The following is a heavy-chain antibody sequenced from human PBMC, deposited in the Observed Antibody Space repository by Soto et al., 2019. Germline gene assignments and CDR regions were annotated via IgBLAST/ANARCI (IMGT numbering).Heavy chain of an antibody. Sequence: ASVNVSCKASGYTFTSYDINWVRQAPGQGLEWMGIINPSGGSTSYAQKFQGRVTMTRDTSTSTVYMELSSLRSEDTAVYYCARVHSLLFDYRGQGSLVTVSS. CDR2: INPSGGST. J-gene: IGHJ4*02. D-gene: IGHD2-15*01. CDR1: GYTFTSYD. CDR3: ARVHSLLFDY. V-gene: IGHV1-46*01.